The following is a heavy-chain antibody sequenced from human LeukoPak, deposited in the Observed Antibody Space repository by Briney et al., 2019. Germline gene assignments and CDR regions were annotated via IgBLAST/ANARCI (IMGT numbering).Heavy chain of an antibody. D-gene: IGHD3-10*01. Sequence: SETLSLTCAVLDTSLRIPYWSWIRQPPGKGLEWIGEINHSGSTNYNPSLKSRVTISVDTSKNQFSLKLSSVTAADTAVYYCARGRGVTMFRGVPWGDWFDPWGQGTLVTVSS. CDR3: ARGRGVTMFRGVPWGDWFDP. J-gene: IGHJ5*02. CDR1: DTSLRIPY. CDR2: INHSGST. V-gene: IGHV4-34*01.